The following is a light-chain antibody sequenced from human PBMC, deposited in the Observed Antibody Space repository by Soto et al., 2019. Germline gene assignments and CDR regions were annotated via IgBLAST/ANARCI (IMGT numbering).Light chain of an antibody. CDR3: QQRSNWPPT. Sequence: EIVLTQSPATLSLSPGERATLSCRASQSVSSYLAWYQQKPGQAPRLLIFDASNRATGIPARFSGSGSATDFTLTFSSLEPEDFAVYYCQQRSNWPPTFGQGTKVEIK. J-gene: IGKJ1*01. CDR2: DAS. CDR1: QSVSSY. V-gene: IGKV3-11*01.